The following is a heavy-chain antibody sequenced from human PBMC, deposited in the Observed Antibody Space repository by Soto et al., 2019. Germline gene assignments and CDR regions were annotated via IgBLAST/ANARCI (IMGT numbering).Heavy chain of an antibody. J-gene: IGHJ6*02. Sequence: QVQLVESGGGVVQPGRSLRLSCAASGFTFSSYAMHWVRQAPGKGLEWVAVISYDGSNKYYADSVKGRFTISRDNSKNTLYLQMNSLRAEDTAVHYCARAVNGMDVWGQGTTVTVSS. CDR3: ARAVNGMDV. CDR2: ISYDGSNK. V-gene: IGHV3-30-3*01. CDR1: GFTFSSYA.